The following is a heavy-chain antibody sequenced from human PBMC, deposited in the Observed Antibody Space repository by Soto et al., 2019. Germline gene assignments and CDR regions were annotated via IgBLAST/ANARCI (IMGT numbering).Heavy chain of an antibody. D-gene: IGHD3-3*01. CDR3: ARGPPDRYDFWSGYYTGWFDP. CDR1: GGSISSGDYY. Sequence: QLQLQESGPRLVKPSQTLSLMCTVSGGSISSGDYYWSWIRQPPGKGLEWIGYIYYSGSTYYNPALKSRVTIAVDTSKNQFSLTLSSVTAADTAVYYCARGPPDRYDFWSGYYTGWFDPWGQGTLVTVSS. J-gene: IGHJ5*02. CDR2: IYYSGST. V-gene: IGHV4-30-4*01.